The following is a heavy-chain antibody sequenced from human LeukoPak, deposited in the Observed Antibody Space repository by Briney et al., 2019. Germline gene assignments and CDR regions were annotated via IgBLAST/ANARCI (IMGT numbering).Heavy chain of an antibody. CDR3: ARGEEKATITGLDS. J-gene: IGHJ4*02. Sequence: GGSLRLSCAVSGITLSNYGMSWVRQAPGKGLEWVAGISDSGGSTNYADSVKGRYTISRDNAENSLYLQMNGLRAEDTAVYFCARGEEKATITGLDSWGQGTLVTVSS. V-gene: IGHV3-23*01. CDR1: GITLSNYG. CDR2: ISDSGGST. D-gene: IGHD5-24*01.